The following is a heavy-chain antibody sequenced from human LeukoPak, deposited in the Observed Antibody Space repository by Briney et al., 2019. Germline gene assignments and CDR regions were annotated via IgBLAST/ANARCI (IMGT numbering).Heavy chain of an antibody. D-gene: IGHD3-16*01. CDR3: AREGKGEQAGLFDY. CDR2: TYYRSKWNN. CDR1: GERVSSKSAG. J-gene: IGHJ4*02. Sequence: SQTLSLTCAISGERVSSKSAGWTWIRQSPSRGLEWLGRTYYRSKWNNDYAASVESRISINADISKNQFSLHLNSVTLEDTAVYYCAREGKGEQAGLFDYWGQGTLVTVSS. V-gene: IGHV6-1*01.